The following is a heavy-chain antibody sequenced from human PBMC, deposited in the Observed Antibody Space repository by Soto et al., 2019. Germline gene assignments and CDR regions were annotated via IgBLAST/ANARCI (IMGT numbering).Heavy chain of an antibody. V-gene: IGHV1-18*01. CDR3: ARDIMAAAPDY. D-gene: IGHD6-13*01. CDR1: GYTFTSYG. CDR2: ISAYNGNT. Sequence: VKVSCKASGYTFTSYGISWVRQAPGQGLEWMGWISAYNGNTKYSQKFQGRVTITRDTSASTAYMELSSLRSEDTAVYYCARDIMAAAPDYWGQGTLVTVSS. J-gene: IGHJ4*02.